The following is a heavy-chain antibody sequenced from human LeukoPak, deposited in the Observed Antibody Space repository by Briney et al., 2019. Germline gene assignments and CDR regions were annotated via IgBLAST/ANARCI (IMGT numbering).Heavy chain of an antibody. CDR2: ISAYNCNT. Sequence: ASVKVSCKASGYTFTSYGITWVRQAPGQGLEWIGWISAYNCNTNYAQKLQGRVTMTTDTSTSTDYLDLRSLRSDDTAVYYCARAEQYQLLLHWGQGTLVTVSS. CDR1: GYTFTSYG. CDR3: ARAEQYQLLLH. J-gene: IGHJ4*02. V-gene: IGHV1-18*01. D-gene: IGHD2-2*01.